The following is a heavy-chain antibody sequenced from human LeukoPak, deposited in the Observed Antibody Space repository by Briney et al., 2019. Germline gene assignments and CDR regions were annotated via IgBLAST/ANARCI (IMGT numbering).Heavy chain of an antibody. CDR2: IYYTGST. CDR3: ARMTTVTTGIDY. D-gene: IGHD4-17*01. J-gene: IGHJ4*02. CDR1: GGSISSYY. Sequence: SETLSLTCAVSGGSISSYYWSWIRQPPGKGLECIGYIYYTGSTNYNPSLKSRVTISVDTSKNQFSLKLSSVTAADTAVYYCARMTTVTTGIDYWGQGTLVTVSS. V-gene: IGHV4-59*01.